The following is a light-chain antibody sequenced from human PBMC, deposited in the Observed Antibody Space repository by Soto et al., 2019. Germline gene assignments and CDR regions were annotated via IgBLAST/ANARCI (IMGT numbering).Light chain of an antibody. CDR2: EVS. J-gene: IGLJ3*02. V-gene: IGLV2-8*01. CDR1: SSDIGIYDF. CDR3: SAYAGTNDLGV. Sequence: QSALTQPPSASGSPGQSATISCTGTSSDIGIYDFVSWYQQHPGKAPKLLIYEVSKRPSGVPDRFSGSKSGNTASLTVSDLQTEDAADYYCSAYAGTNDLGVFGGGTKLTVL.